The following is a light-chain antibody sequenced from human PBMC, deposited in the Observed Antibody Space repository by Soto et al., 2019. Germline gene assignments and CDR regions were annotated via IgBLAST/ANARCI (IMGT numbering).Light chain of an antibody. Sequence: QSALTQPASVSGSPGQSITISCTGTSSDFGNYNLVSWFQQHPGKAPKLIIYEGTKRPSGIPARFSGSESENTASLTISGLQAEDESDYYCCSYAGSSTLVFGGGTKLTVL. CDR1: SSDFGNYNL. J-gene: IGLJ2*01. CDR2: EGT. V-gene: IGLV2-23*01. CDR3: CSYAGSSTLV.